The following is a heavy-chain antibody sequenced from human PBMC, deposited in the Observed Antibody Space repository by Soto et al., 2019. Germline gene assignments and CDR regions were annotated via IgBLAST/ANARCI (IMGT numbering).Heavy chain of an antibody. CDR3: AKEGEHSSGWANFDY. CDR1: GFTFSSYA. Sequence: RGSLRLSCAASGFTFSSYAMSWVRQAPGKGLEWVSAISGSGVSTYYADSVKGRFTISRDNSKNTLYLQMNSLRAEDTAVYYCAKEGEHSSGWANFDYWGQGTLVTVSS. CDR2: ISGSGVST. J-gene: IGHJ4*02. D-gene: IGHD6-19*01. V-gene: IGHV3-23*01.